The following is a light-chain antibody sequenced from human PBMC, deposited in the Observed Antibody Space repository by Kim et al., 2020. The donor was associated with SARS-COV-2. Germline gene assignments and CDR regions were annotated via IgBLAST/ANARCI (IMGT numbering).Light chain of an antibody. CDR1: SPTIGSNS. CDR2: RID. V-gene: IGLV1-47*01. Sequence: GPTVTISCSGHSPTIGSNSVYWFSQLPGTAPRLLICRIDQRPSGVPDRFSGSKSGTSASLAISGLRSEDEAEYYCAAWDDHLSGVVFGGGTQLTVL. CDR3: AAWDDHLSGVV. J-gene: IGLJ2*01.